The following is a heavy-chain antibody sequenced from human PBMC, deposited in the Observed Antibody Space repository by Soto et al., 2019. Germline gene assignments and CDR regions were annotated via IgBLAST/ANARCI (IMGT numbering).Heavy chain of an antibody. J-gene: IGHJ4*02. V-gene: IGHV1-69*06. Sequence: SVKVSCKASGGTFSSYAISWVRQAPGQGLEWMGGIIPVFGTGIYAQKFQGRVTITADKSTNTAYMELSSLRSEDTAVYFCARVGGTGGYTYGLDYWGQGTLVTVSS. D-gene: IGHD5-18*01. CDR2: IIPVFGTG. CDR3: ARVGGTGGYTYGLDY. CDR1: GGTFSSYA.